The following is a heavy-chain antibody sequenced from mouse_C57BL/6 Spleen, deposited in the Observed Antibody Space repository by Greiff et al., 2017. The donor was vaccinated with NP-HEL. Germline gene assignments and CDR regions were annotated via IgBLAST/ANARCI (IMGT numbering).Heavy chain of an antibody. Sequence: EVKLMESGEGLVKPGGSLKLSCAASGFTFSSYAMSWVRQTPEKRLEWVAYISSGGDYIYDADTVKGRFTISRDNARNTLYLQMSSLKSEDTAMYYCTRVLWDAMDYWGQGTSVTVSS. D-gene: IGHD1-1*02. V-gene: IGHV5-9-1*02. CDR2: ISSGGDYI. CDR3: TRVLWDAMDY. J-gene: IGHJ4*01. CDR1: GFTFSSYA.